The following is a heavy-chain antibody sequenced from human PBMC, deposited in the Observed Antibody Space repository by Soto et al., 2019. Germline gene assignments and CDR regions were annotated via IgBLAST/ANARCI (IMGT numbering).Heavy chain of an antibody. V-gene: IGHV1-69*12. D-gene: IGHD3-22*01. J-gene: IGHJ4*02. CDR3: ARAPNYYASSGYRYYFDY. Sequence: QVQLVQSGAEVKKPGSSVKVSCKASGGTFSSYAISWVRQAPGQGLEWMGGIIPIFGTANYAQKFQGRVTIPADESTSKAYMELSSLRSEDTAVYYCARAPNYYASSGYRYYFDYWGQGTLVTVSS. CDR1: GGTFSSYA. CDR2: IIPIFGTA.